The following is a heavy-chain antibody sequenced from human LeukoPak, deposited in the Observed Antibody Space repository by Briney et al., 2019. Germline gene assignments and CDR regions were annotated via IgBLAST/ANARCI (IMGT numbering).Heavy chain of an antibody. CDR3: ASGITVTTAFDY. D-gene: IGHD4-17*01. Sequence: PSETLSLTCAVSGGSFSGYYWTWIRQPPGKGLEWIGEINHSGSANYSPSLSSRVTISLDTAKNQFSLKLSSVTAADTAVYYCASGITVTTAFDYWGQGTLVTVSS. CDR1: GGSFSGYY. CDR2: INHSGSA. J-gene: IGHJ4*02. V-gene: IGHV4-34*01.